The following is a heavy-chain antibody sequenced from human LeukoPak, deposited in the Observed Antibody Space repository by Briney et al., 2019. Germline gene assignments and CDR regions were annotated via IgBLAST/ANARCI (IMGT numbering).Heavy chain of an antibody. D-gene: IGHD1-26*01. CDR2: INSDGSST. CDR3: ARDRGGGYNYFDQ. V-gene: IGHV3-74*01. Sequence: GGSLRLSCAASGFIFSSYWMHWVRQAPGKGLVWVSRINSDGSSTSYADSVKGRFITSRDNSKSTLYLQMNSLRAEDTAVYYCARDRGGGYNYFDQWGQGTLVTVSS. CDR1: GFIFSSYW. J-gene: IGHJ4*02.